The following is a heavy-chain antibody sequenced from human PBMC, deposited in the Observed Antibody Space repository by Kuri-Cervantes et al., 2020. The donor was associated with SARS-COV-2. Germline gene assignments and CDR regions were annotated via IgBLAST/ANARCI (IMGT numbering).Heavy chain of an antibody. CDR3: AGRIAARPRGYYYYMDV. D-gene: IGHD6-6*01. Sequence: SVKVSCKASGGTFSSYAISWVRQAPGQGLEWMGGIIPIFGTANYAQEFQGRVTITADESTSTAYMELSSLRSEDTAVYYCAGRIAARPRGYYYYMDVWGKGTMVTVSS. CDR2: IIPIFGTA. CDR1: GGTFSSYA. V-gene: IGHV1-69*13. J-gene: IGHJ6*03.